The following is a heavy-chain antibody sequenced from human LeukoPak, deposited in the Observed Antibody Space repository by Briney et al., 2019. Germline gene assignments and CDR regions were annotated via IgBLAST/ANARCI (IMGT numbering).Heavy chain of an antibody. J-gene: IGHJ5*02. CDR1: GLTLGDYS. Sequence: LTGRSDTLSCTAAGLTLGDYSMSWVRLHPGKGLEWVGFIRSKAYGGTTEYAAAVKGRFTISRDDNKTIAHLQTNSLKTEATALYYCTREEYRRSSTWGQGTLVTVSS. CDR3: TREEYRRSST. D-gene: IGHD6-6*01. CDR2: IRSKAYGGTT. V-gene: IGHV3-49*04.